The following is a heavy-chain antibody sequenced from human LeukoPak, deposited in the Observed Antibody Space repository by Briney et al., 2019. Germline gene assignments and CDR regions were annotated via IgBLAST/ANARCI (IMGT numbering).Heavy chain of an antibody. J-gene: IGHJ3*02. CDR3: ARETAYSYDSSGYGDAFDI. CDR2: RKQDGSEK. D-gene: IGHD3-22*01. Sequence: GGSLRLSCVASGFTFSNYWMTWVRQAPGKGLEWVANRKQDGSEKYYVDSVKGRFTISRDNAKNSMYLQMNSLRAEDTAVSYCARETAYSYDSSGYGDAFDIWGQGPMVTVSS. V-gene: IGHV3-7*01. CDR1: GFTFSNYW.